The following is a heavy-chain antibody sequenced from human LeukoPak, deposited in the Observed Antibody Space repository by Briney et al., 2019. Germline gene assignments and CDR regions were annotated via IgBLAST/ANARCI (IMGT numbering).Heavy chain of an antibody. CDR3: ARDRRSDPFDY. CDR1: GFPFSDYY. Sequence: GGSLRLSCAASGFPFSDYYMSWIRQAPGKGLEWVSYISSSGSTIYYADSVKGRFTISRDNAKNSLYLQMNSLRAEDTAVYYCARDRRSDPFDYWGEGTLVTVSS. D-gene: IGHD6-25*01. J-gene: IGHJ4*02. V-gene: IGHV3-11*01. CDR2: ISSSGSTI.